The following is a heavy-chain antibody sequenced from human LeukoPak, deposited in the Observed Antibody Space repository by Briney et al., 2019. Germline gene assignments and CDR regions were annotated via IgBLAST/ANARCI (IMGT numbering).Heavy chain of an antibody. CDR3: ARDHHDSSGYYSASDAFDI. V-gene: IGHV1-69*04. D-gene: IGHD3-22*01. CDR1: GGTFSSYA. CDR2: IIPILGIA. Sequence: EASVKVSCKASGGTFSSYAISWVRQAPGQGLEWMGRIIPILGIANYAQKFQGRVTITADKSTSTAYMELSSLRSEDTAVYYCARDHHDSSGYYSASDAFDIWGQGTMVTVSS. J-gene: IGHJ3*02.